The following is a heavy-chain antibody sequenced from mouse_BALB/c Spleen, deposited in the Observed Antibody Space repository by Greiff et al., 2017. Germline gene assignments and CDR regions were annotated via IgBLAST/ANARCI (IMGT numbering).Heavy chain of an antibody. CDR1: GFTFSSYY. CDR2: INSNGGST. J-gene: IGHJ3*01. D-gene: IGHD2-1*01. Sequence: EVKLMESGGGLVKLGGSLKLSCAASGFTFSSYYMSWVRQTPEKRLELVAAINSNGGSTYYPDTVKGRFTISRDNAKNTLYLQMSSLKSEDTALYYCASYGNYGTWFAYWGQGTLVTVSA. V-gene: IGHV5-6-2*01. CDR3: ASYGNYGTWFAY.